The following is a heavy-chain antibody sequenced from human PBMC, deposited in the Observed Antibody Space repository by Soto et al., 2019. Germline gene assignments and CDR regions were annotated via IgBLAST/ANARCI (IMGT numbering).Heavy chain of an antibody. CDR3: ARAPGHDWVSFWFDP. Sequence: GDSVKVSCKASGGTFSSYAISWVRQAPGQGLEWMGGIIPIFGTANYAQKLPGRVTITADKSTSTAYMELSSLRSEDTAVYYCARAPGHDWVSFWFDPWGQGTLVTVSS. CDR1: GGTFSSYA. CDR2: IIPIFGTA. D-gene: IGHD3-9*01. V-gene: IGHV1-69*06. J-gene: IGHJ5*02.